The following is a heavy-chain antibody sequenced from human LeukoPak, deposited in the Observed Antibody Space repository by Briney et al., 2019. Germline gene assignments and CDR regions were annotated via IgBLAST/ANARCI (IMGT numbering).Heavy chain of an antibody. CDR3: ARERSIAVAGTLRREVYYMDV. J-gene: IGHJ6*03. D-gene: IGHD6-19*01. V-gene: IGHV1-46*01. Sequence: ASVKVSCKASGYTFTSYYMHWVRQAPGQGLEWMGIINPSGGSTSYAQKFQGRVTMTRDTSTSTVYTELSSLRSEDTAVYYCARERSIAVAGTLRREVYYMDVWGKGTTVTVSS. CDR2: INPSGGST. CDR1: GYTFTSYY.